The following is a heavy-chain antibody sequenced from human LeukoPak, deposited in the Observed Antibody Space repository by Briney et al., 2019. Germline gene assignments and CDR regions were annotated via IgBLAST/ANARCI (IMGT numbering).Heavy chain of an antibody. CDR1: GGSISSSSYY. CDR3: ARGGRDYYDSSGYYYAFDY. CDR2: IYHSGST. Sequence: SETLSLTCTVSGGSISSSSYYWGWIRQPPGKGLEWIGSIYHSGSTYYNPSLKSRVTISVDTSKNQFSLKLSSVTAADTAVYYCARGGRDYYDSSGYYYAFDYWGQGTLVTVSS. V-gene: IGHV4-39*07. D-gene: IGHD3-22*01. J-gene: IGHJ4*02.